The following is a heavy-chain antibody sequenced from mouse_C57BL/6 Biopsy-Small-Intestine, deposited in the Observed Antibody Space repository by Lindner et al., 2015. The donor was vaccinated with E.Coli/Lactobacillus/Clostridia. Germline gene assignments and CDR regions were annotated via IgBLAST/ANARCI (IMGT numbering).Heavy chain of an antibody. V-gene: IGHV1-81*01. J-gene: IGHJ2*01. CDR3: ARGTFFDY. CDR2: IYPRSGNT. CDR1: GYTFTSYG. Sequence: VQLQESGAELARPGASVKLSRKASGYTFTSYGISWVKQRTGQGLEWIGEIYPRSGNTYYNEKFKGKATLTADKSSSTAYMELRSLTSEDSAVYFCARGTFFDYWGQGTILTVSS.